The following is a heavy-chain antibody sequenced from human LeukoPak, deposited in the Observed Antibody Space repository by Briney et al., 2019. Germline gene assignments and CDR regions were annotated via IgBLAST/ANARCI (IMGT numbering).Heavy chain of an antibody. CDR2: FYHSGNT. J-gene: IGHJ5*02. V-gene: IGHV4-38-2*01. Sequence: SETLSLTCAVSGYSISSGYYCGWIRQPPGKGLEWIGSFYHSGNTYYNPSLKSRVTISVDTSKNQFSLKLTSVTAADTAVYYCERHDFYSNYPHNWFDPWGQGTLVTVSS. CDR1: GYSISSGYY. D-gene: IGHD4-11*01. CDR3: ERHDFYSNYPHNWFDP.